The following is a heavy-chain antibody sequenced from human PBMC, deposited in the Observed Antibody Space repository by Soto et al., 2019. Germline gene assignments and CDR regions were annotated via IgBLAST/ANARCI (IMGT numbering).Heavy chain of an antibody. CDR2: SSATGAGT. D-gene: IGHD1-7*01. Sequence: AGGSLRLSCAASGFTFSSYGMTWVRQAPGKGLGWVSFSSATGAGTYYADSVKGRFTISRDNSKNTLYLQMTSLRADDTAVYYCAKDRRAGGNYGFYSDFWGQGALVTVSS. CDR3: AKDRRAGGNYGFYSDF. V-gene: IGHV3-23*01. J-gene: IGHJ4*02. CDR1: GFTFSSYG.